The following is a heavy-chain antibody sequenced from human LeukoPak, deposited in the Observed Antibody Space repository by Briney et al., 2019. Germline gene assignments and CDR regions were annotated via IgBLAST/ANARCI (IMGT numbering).Heavy chain of an antibody. CDR2: INHSGST. D-gene: IGHD6-19*01. CDR1: GGSFSGYY. Sequence: SETLSLTCAVYGGSFSGYYWSWIRQPPGEGLEWIGEINHSGSTNYKASLKSRVTISVDTSKNQFSVKLSSVTAADTAVYYCARKGLTKPLSVAVDFDSWGQGTLVTVSS. J-gene: IGHJ4*02. CDR3: ARKGLTKPLSVAVDFDS. V-gene: IGHV4-34*01.